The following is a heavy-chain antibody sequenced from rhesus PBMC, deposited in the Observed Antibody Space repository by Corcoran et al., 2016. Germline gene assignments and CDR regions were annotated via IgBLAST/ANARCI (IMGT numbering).Heavy chain of an antibody. J-gene: IGHJ4*01. CDR2: INSWWGCT. CDR3: AKEQWSGIYCYFDY. V-gene: IGHV3S5*01. Sequence: EVQLVETGGGLVQPGGSLKLSCAASGFPFSSYGMSWVRQAPGKGLKWVSAINSWWGCTDYADSVNGRFTISRDNSKNTLSLQMNSLRAEDTAVYYCAKEQWSGIYCYFDYWGQGVLVTVSS. D-gene: IGHD2-27*01. CDR1: GFPFSSYG.